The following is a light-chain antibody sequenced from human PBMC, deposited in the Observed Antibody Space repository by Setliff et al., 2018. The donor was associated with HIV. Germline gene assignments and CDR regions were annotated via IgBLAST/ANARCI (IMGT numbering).Light chain of an antibody. CDR2: EVR. CDR3: SSYAITNTLP. CDR1: SSDVGGYSH. Sequence: QSVLTQPASVSGSPGQSITISCTGTSSDVGGYSHVSWYQQHPGKAPKLIIYEVRNRPSGVSNRFSGSKSGNTASLIISGLQAEDEADYYCSSYAITNTLPFGTGTKVTVL. V-gene: IGLV2-14*01. J-gene: IGLJ1*01.